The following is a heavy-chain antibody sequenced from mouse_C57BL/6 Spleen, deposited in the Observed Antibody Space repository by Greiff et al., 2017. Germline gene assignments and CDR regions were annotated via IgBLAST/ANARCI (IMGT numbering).Heavy chain of an antibody. Sequence: EVQLVESGGGLVKPGGSLKLSCAASGFTFSDYGMHWVRQAPEKGLEWVAYISSGSSTIYYADTVKGRFTISRDNAKNTLFLQMTSLRSEDTAMYYCARPFITTVVEDYAMDYWGQGTSVTVSS. CDR2: ISSGSSTI. J-gene: IGHJ4*01. CDR3: ARPFITTVVEDYAMDY. CDR1: GFTFSDYG. V-gene: IGHV5-17*01. D-gene: IGHD1-1*01.